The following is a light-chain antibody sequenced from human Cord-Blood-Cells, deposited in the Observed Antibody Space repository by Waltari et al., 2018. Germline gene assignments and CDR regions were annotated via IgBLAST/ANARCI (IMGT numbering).Light chain of an antibody. Sequence: QSALTQPASVSGSPGQPITIPCTGTSSDVGGSNYVSWYQQHPGKAPKLMIYEVSNRPSGVSNRFSGSKSGNTASLTISGLQAEDEADYYCSSYTSSSTKVFGGGTKLTVL. V-gene: IGLV2-14*01. CDR3: SSYTSSSTKV. CDR2: EVS. J-gene: IGLJ2*01. CDR1: SSDVGGSNY.